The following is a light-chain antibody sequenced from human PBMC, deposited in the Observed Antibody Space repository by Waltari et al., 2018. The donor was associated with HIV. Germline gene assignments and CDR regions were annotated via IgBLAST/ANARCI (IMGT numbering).Light chain of an antibody. Sequence: SYELTQPPSVSVSPGQTASITCSGDKWGDRFTSCYQQKPGQSPVLVIYGDNKRPSGIPERFSGSNSRNTVTLTISGTQAMDEADYYCQAWDSSTLVFAGGTKLTVL. CDR1: KWGDRF. CDR3: QAWDSSTLV. J-gene: IGLJ2*01. V-gene: IGLV3-1*01. CDR2: GDN.